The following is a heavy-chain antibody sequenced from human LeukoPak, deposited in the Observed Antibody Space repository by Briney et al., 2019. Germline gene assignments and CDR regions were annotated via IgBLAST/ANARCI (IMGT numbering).Heavy chain of an antibody. CDR1: GFTFSTYS. Sequence: PGGSLRLSCAASGFTFSTYSMNWVRQAPGKGLEWVSYISSGSGLMYYADSVKGRFTISRDNAKNSLYLQMNSLRVEDTAVYHCARRNEHGSSWKEGLDNWGQGTLVTVSS. V-gene: IGHV3-48*01. CDR3: ARRNEHGSSWKEGLDN. J-gene: IGHJ4*02. CDR2: ISSGSGLM. D-gene: IGHD6-13*01.